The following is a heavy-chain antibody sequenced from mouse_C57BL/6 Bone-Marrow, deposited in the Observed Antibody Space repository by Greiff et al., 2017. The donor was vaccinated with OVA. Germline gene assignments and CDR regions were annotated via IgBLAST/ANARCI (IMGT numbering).Heavy chain of an antibody. V-gene: IGHV14-4*01. Sequence: EVMLVESGAELVRPGASVKLSCTASGFNIKDDYMHWVKERPEQGLEWIGWIDPENGDTEYASKFQGKATITADTSSKTVYLHLSSLTSEDTAVYYGTTYRYWGQGTTLTVSS. CDR1: GFNIKDDY. CDR3: TTYRY. CDR2: IDPENGDT. J-gene: IGHJ2*01.